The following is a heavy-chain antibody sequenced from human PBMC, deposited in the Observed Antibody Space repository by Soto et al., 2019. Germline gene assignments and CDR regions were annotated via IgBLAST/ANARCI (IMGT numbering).Heavy chain of an antibody. CDR1: GGCFSGYY. V-gene: IGHV4-34*01. D-gene: IGHD6-13*01. J-gene: IGHJ6*02. Sequence: PSETLSLTCAVYGGCFSGYYWSWIRQPPGKGLEWIGEINHSGSTNYNPSLKSRVTISVDTSKNQFSLELSSVTAADTAVCYCARGLVLNYYYCGMDVWGQGTTVTVSS. CDR2: INHSGST. CDR3: ARGLVLNYYYCGMDV.